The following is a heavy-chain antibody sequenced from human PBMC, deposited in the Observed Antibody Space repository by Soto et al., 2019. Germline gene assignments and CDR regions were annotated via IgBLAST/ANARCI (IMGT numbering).Heavy chain of an antibody. D-gene: IGHD4-17*01. V-gene: IGHV4-59*01. CDR2: IYYSGST. CDR3: ARHDYGDYLGPALGAFDI. CDR1: GGSISSYY. Sequence: QVQLQESGPGLVKPSETLSLTCTVSGGSISSYYWSWIRQPPGKGLEWIGYIYYSGSTHYNPSLKSRVTISVDTSKNQFSLKLSSVTAADTAVYYCARHDYGDYLGPALGAFDIWGQGTMVTVSS. J-gene: IGHJ3*02.